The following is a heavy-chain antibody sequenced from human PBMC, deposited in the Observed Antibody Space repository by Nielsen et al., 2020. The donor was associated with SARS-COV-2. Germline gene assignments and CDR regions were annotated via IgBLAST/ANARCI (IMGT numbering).Heavy chain of an antibody. CDR2: ISSSGTTV. D-gene: IGHD2-21*02. CDR3: ARGGWVRLGTADY. J-gene: IGHJ4*02. V-gene: IGHV3-11*01. Sequence: GGSLKLSFSAPGSIFSAYYMTWSRRAPGRGLECVSSISSSGTTVYYADSVKGRFTISRDNVKKSLYLQMDGLTADDTAVYFCARGGWVRLGTADYWGQGTLVSVSS. CDR1: GSIFSAYY.